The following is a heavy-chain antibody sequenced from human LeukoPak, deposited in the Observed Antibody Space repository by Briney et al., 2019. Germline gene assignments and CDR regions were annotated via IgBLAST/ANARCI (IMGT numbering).Heavy chain of an antibody. CDR2: ISSSSSYT. J-gene: IGHJ4*02. CDR3: ARGGGYSYGHLNFDY. CDR1: GFTFSDYY. D-gene: IGHD5-18*01. V-gene: IGHV3-11*06. Sequence: PGGSLRLSCAASGFTFSDYYMSWIRQAPGKGLEWVSYISSSSSYTNYADSVEGRFTISRDNAKNSLYLQMNGLRAEDTAVYYCARGGGYSYGHLNFDYWGQGTLVTVSS.